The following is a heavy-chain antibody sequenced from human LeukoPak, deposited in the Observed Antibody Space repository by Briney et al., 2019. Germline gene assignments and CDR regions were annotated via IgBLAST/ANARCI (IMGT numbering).Heavy chain of an antibody. CDR1: GGSISSYY. Sequence: SETLSFTCTVSGGSISSYYWSWIRQPPGKGLEWIGYIYYSGSTNYNPSLKSRVTISVDTSKNQFSLKLSSVTAADTAVYYCARVRGYYGSGKERYYYYYMDVWGKGTTVTISS. CDR2: IYYSGST. CDR3: ARVRGYYGSGKERYYYYYMDV. D-gene: IGHD3-10*01. V-gene: IGHV4-59*01. J-gene: IGHJ6*03.